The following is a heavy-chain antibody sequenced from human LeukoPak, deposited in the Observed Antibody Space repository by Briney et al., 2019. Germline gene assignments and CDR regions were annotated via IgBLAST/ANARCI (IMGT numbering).Heavy chain of an antibody. Sequence: GGSLRLSCAASGFTFSSYAMSWVRQAPGKGLEWVSGISGSGGSTFYADSVKGRFTISRDNSKNTLYLQVNSLRAEDTAVYYCARDLNWETYWGQGTLVSVSS. J-gene: IGHJ4*02. V-gene: IGHV3-23*01. CDR1: GFTFSSYA. D-gene: IGHD7-27*01. CDR3: ARDLNWETY. CDR2: ISGSGGST.